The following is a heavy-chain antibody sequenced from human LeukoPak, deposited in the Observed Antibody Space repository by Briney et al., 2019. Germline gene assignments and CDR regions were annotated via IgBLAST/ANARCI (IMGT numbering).Heavy chain of an antibody. D-gene: IGHD3-22*01. Sequence: PGGXLRLSCAASGFTFDDYAMHWVRQAPGKGLEWVSGISWNSGSIVYADSVKGRFTISRDNAKNSLYLQMNSLRAEDMALYYCAKDITLDYYDSSGYFDYWGQGTLSPSPQ. CDR2: ISWNSGSI. V-gene: IGHV3-9*03. CDR1: GFTFDDYA. CDR3: AKDITLDYYDSSGYFDY. J-gene: IGHJ4*02.